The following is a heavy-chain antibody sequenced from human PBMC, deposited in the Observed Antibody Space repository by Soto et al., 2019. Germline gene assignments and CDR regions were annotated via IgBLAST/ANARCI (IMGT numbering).Heavy chain of an antibody. CDR1: GGSFSGYY. CDR3: ASLAAAGEPPYFDY. V-gene: IGHV4-34*01. CDR2: INHSGST. J-gene: IGHJ4*02. D-gene: IGHD6-13*01. Sequence: SETLSLTCAVYGGSFSGYYWSWIRQPPGKGLEWIGEINHSGSTNYNPSLKSRVTISVDTSKNQFSLKLSSVTAADTAVYYCASLAAAGEPPYFDYWGQGTLVTVSS.